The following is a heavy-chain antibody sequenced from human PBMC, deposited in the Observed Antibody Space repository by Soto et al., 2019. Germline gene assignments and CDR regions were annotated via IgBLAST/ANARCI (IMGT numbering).Heavy chain of an antibody. CDR1: GFSLTRGVG. D-gene: IGHD4-17*01. V-gene: IGHV2-5*02. Sequence: QITLKQSGPALVKPTQTLTLTCTFSGFSLTRGVGVAWIRQPPGKALEWLALIYWDDDKRYSSSLKSRLTITKDTSKSRVVLIMTNMDPVDTATYYCAHKPLTTTGAFDPWGQGTLVTVSS. J-gene: IGHJ5*02. CDR2: IYWDDDK. CDR3: AHKPLTTTGAFDP.